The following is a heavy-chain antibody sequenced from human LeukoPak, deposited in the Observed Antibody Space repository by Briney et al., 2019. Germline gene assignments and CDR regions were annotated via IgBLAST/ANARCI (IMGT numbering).Heavy chain of an antibody. CDR3: AKGIGYGGMDV. CDR2: ISYDGHNE. Sequence: PGGSLRLSCAASGFTFSSHSMTWVRQAPGKGLEWVAVISYDGHNEYYADSVKGRFTISRDNSKNTVLLQMNSLRVEDTAVYYCAKGIGYGGMDVWGQGTTLIVSS. CDR1: GFTFSSHS. J-gene: IGHJ6*02. V-gene: IGHV3-30*18. D-gene: IGHD5-12*01.